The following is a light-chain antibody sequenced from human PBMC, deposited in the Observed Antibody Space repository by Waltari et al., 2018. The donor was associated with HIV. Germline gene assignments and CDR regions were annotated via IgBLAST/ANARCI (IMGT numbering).Light chain of an antibody. CDR3: GSWDDSLSQWV. CDR2: RSD. Sequence: QSVLTQPPSASRPPGQRVLMSCSGINSNIGHNFVSWFQQVPGRAPTLGIYRSDQRPSGVPGRFSAAKSGSSASLAITGLQSDDEAVYYCGSWDDSLSQWVFGGGTRLTV. CDR1: NSNIGHNF. V-gene: IGLV1-47*01. J-gene: IGLJ3*02.